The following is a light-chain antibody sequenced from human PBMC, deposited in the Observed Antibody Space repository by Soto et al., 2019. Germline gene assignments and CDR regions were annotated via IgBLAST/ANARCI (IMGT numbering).Light chain of an antibody. J-gene: IGKJ2*01. CDR1: QSLVHNNGNTY. CDR3: MQSTHWPYT. CDR2: MVS. V-gene: IGKV2-30*02. Sequence: DVLMTQSPLSLPVTLGQPASISCRSSQSLVHNNGNTYLNWFQQRPGQSPRRLIYMVSKRDSGVPGRFRCTGASSDFTLKISRVEAEDVGTYYCMQSTHWPYTFGQGTKLEIQ.